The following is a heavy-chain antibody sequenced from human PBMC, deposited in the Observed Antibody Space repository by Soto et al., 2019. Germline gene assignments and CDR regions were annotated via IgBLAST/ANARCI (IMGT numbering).Heavy chain of an antibody. CDR3: ARDYVDIVVVPAATGLFDY. CDR1: GYTFTSYG. J-gene: IGHJ4*02. Sequence: QVPLVQSGAEVKKPGASVKVSCKASGYTFTSYGISWVRQAPGQGLEWMGSISAYNGNTNYAQKLQGRVTMTTDTSTSTAYMELRSLRSDDTAVYYCARDYVDIVVVPAATGLFDYWGQGTLVTVSS. V-gene: IGHV1-18*01. D-gene: IGHD2-2*03. CDR2: ISAYNGNT.